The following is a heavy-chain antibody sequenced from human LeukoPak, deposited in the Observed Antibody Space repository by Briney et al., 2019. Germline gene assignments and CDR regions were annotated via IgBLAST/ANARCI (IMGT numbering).Heavy chain of an antibody. CDR1: GFTFSSYW. CDR3: ARGARSVVPAASFDY. Sequence: GGSLRLSCAASGFTFSSYWMSWVRQAPGKGLEWVANIKQDGSEKYYVDSVKGRFTISRDNAKNSLYLQMNSLRAEDTAVYYCARGARSVVPAASFDYWGQGTLVTVPS. J-gene: IGHJ4*02. CDR2: IKQDGSEK. D-gene: IGHD2-2*01. V-gene: IGHV3-7*01.